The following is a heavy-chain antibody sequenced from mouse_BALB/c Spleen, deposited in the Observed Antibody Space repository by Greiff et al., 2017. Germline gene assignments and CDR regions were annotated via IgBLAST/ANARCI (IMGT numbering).Heavy chain of an antibody. CDR3: TREGYSPYFDY. D-gene: IGHD2-14*01. Sequence: VKLQESGAELVKPGASVKLSCKASGYTFTSYYMYWVKQRPGQGLEWIGEINPSNGGTNFNEKFKSKATLTVDKSSSTAYMQLSSLTSEDSAVYYCTREGYSPYFDYWGQGTTLTVSS. CDR1: GYTFTSYY. V-gene: IGHV1S81*02. CDR2: INPSNGGT. J-gene: IGHJ2*01.